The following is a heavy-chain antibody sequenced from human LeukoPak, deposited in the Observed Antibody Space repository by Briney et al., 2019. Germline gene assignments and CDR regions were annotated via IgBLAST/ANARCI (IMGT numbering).Heavy chain of an antibody. CDR2: IYTSGST. V-gene: IGHV4-4*07. D-gene: IGHD1-26*01. CDR1: GGSISSFY. CDR3: ASGSYYFDY. J-gene: IGHJ4*02. Sequence: SETLSLTCTVSGGSISSFYWTWIRQPAGKGLQWIGRIYTSGSTNYNPSLKSRVTMSVDTSKSQFSLELSSVTAADTAVYYCASGSYYFDYWGQGHLVTVSS.